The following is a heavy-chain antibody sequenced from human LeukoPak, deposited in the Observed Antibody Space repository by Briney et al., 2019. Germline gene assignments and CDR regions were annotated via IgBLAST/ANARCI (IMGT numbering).Heavy chain of an antibody. Sequence: SETLSLTCTVSGGSISSSSYYWGWIRQPPGKGLEWIGSIYYSGSTYYNPSLKSRVTISVDTSKNQFSLKLSSVTAADTAVYYCARRTRTVQFDYWGQGTLVTVSS. CDR1: GGSISSSSYY. CDR2: IYYSGST. V-gene: IGHV4-39*01. J-gene: IGHJ4*02. CDR3: ARRTRTVQFDY. D-gene: IGHD1-1*01.